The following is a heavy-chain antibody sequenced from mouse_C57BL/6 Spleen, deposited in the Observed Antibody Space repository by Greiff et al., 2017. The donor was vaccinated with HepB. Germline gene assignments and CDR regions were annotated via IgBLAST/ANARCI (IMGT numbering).Heavy chain of an antibody. V-gene: IGHV5-4*01. Sequence: EVQVVESGGGLVKPGGSLKLSCAASGFTFSSYAMSWVRQTPEKRLEWVATISDGGRYTYYPDNVKGRFTISRDNAKNNLYLQMSHLKSEDTAMYYCAREWLSYWGQGTLVTVSA. CDR1: GFTFSSYA. CDR2: ISDGGRYT. J-gene: IGHJ3*01. CDR3: AREWLSY.